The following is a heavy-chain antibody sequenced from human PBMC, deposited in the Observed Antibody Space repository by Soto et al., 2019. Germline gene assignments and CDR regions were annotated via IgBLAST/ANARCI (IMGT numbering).Heavy chain of an antibody. CDR3: ARGYSVRSYYYGSGSYRIRWFDP. CDR1: GGSISSYY. J-gene: IGHJ5*02. D-gene: IGHD3-10*01. Sequence: SXTLSLTCTVSGGSISSYYWSWIRQPPGKGLEWIGYIYYSGSTNYNPSLKSRVTISVDTSKNQFSLKLSSVTAADTAVYYCARGYSVRSYYYGSGSYRIRWFDPWGQGTLVTVSS. V-gene: IGHV4-59*01. CDR2: IYYSGST.